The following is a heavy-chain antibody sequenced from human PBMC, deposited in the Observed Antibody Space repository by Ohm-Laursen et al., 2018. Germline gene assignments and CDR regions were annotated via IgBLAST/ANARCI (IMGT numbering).Heavy chain of an antibody. CDR1: GGSISSYY. D-gene: IGHD6-19*01. CDR2: IYYSGST. V-gene: IGHV4-59*12. Sequence: TLSLTCTVSGGSISSYYWSWIRQPPGKGLEWIGYIYYSGSTNYNPSLKSRVTISVDTSKNQFSLKLSSVTAADTAVYYCARGGLRAVAGRIPDYWGQGTLVTVSS. J-gene: IGHJ4*02. CDR3: ARGGLRAVAGRIPDY.